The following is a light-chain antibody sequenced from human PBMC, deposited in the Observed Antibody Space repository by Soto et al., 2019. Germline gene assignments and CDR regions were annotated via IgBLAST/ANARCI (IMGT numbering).Light chain of an antibody. J-gene: IGLJ1*01. Sequence: QSVLTQPASVSGSPGQSITISCTGTSSDVGDYNYVSWYQQVPGKAPKVMIYEVSNRPSGVSNRFSGSNSGITASLTISGLQAEDEADYYCSSYTSSSTYVFGTGTKVTVL. CDR1: SSDVGDYNY. V-gene: IGLV2-14*01. CDR2: EVS. CDR3: SSYTSSSTYV.